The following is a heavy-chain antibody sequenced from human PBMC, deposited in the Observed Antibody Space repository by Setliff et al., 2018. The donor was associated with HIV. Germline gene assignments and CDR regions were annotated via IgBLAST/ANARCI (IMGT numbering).Heavy chain of an antibody. V-gene: IGHV4-4*07. CDR1: GGYLDSYS. CDR3: ARDSGGYNYGFAVGSFDY. D-gene: IGHD5-18*01. Sequence: SETLSLTCSVSGGYLDSYSWSWIRQPAGKGLEWIGQVYSSGFTDYNPSLKSRITISIDTSKSQFSLKLTSVAAADTAVYYCARDSGGYNYGFAVGSFDYWGQGALVTVSS. CDR2: VYSSGFT. J-gene: IGHJ4*02.